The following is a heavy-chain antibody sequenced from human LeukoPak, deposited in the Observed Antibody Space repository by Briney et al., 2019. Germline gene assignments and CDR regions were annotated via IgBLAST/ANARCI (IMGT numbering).Heavy chain of an antibody. CDR1: GYTFTSYG. CDR2: ISAWSGDT. V-gene: IGHV1-18*01. J-gene: IGHJ3*02. D-gene: IGHD3-16*01. Sequence: ASVKVSCKASGYTFTSYGISWVRQAPGQGLGWVGGISAWSGDTNYAQKLQGRVTMTTDTSTRTASMELRSLRSDATAVYYCAREPTMITFGGVNARADIWGQGTMVT. CDR3: AREPTMITFGGVNARADI.